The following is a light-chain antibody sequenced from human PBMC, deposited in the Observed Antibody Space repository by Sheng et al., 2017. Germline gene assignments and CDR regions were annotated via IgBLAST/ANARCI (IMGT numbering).Light chain of an antibody. J-gene: IGLJ2*01. CDR3: SSYTSSSTVV. V-gene: IGLV2-18*02. CDR2: DVN. Sequence: QSALTQPPSASGSPDQSVTISCSGTSGDVGTYDSVSWYQQHPGRAPKLIIYDVNKRPSGVPARFSGSKSGSTASLTVSWLQAEDEADYYCSSYTSSSTVVFGGGTKLTVL. CDR1: SGDVGTYDS.